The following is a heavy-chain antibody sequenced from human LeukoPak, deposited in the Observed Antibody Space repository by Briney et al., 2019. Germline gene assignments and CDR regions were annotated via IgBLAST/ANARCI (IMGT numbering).Heavy chain of an antibody. CDR3: ARSNQADDY. V-gene: IGHV3-74*01. CDR2: INPGGSSI. Sequence: GLVWVARINPGGSSITYADPVKGRFTISRDNAKNTLYLQMDSLRAEDTGVYYCARSNQADDYWGQGTLVTVSS. D-gene: IGHD1-14*01. J-gene: IGHJ4*02.